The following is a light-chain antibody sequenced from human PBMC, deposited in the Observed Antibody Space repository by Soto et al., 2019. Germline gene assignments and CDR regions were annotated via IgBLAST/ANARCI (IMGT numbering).Light chain of an antibody. CDR1: SSDIGAYNF. CDR3: CSYAGAHTF. CDR2: DVT. V-gene: IGLV2-11*01. J-gene: IGLJ2*01. Sequence: QSVLTQPRSVSGSPGQSVTISCTGTSSDIGAYNFVSWYQQHPGKAPKLMIYDVTARPSGVPDRFSGSKSGTTASLTISGLQDEDEADYYCCSYAGAHTFFGGGTKLTVL.